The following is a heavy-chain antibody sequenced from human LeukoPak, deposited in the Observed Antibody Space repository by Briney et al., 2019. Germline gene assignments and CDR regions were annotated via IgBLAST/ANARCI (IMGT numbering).Heavy chain of an antibody. CDR3: ATSTGSYEDY. V-gene: IGHV3-11*01. CDR2: ISNSGYTM. J-gene: IGHJ4*02. Sequence: GGSLRLSCAASGFTFSDYYMSWFRQAPGKGLEWISYISNSGYTMYYADSVKGRFTISRDNARNSLYLQMTSLRAGDTAVYYCATSTGSYEDYWGQGTLVTVSS. D-gene: IGHD1-26*01. CDR1: GFTFSDYY.